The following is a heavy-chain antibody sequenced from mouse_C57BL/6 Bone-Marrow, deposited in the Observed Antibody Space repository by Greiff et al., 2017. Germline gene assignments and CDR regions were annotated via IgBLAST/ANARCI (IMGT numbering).Heavy chain of an antibody. CDR1: GFTFSSYA. V-gene: IGHV5-4*01. CDR2: ISDGGSYT. CDR3: ARESSNYYLDY. J-gene: IGHJ2*01. Sequence: EVQLVESGGGLVKPGGSLKLSCAASGFTFSSYAMSWVRQTPEKRLEWVATISDGGSYTYYPDNVKGRFTISRDNAKNILYLQMSQLKSEDTAMYYCARESSNYYLDYWGQGTTLTVSS. D-gene: IGHD2-5*01.